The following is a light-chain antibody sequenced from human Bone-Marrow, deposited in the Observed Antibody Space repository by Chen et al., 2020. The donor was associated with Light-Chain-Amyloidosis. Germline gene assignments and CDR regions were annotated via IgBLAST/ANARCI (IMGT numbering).Light chain of an antibody. Sequence: SYEVNQSPSVSVSPGQTATITCSGDELGDRYGCWYQQKPGQSPILLIYQDTRRPSGIPERFSGSSSGTTATLTISGVQAEDEADYHCQSADSSGTYEVIFGGGTKLTVL. CDR1: ELGDRY. V-gene: IGLV3-25*03. CDR3: QSADSSGTYEVI. CDR2: QDT. J-gene: IGLJ2*01.